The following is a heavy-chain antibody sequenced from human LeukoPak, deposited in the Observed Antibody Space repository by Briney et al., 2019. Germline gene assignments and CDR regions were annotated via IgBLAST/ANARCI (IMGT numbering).Heavy chain of an antibody. J-gene: IGHJ4*02. CDR1: GFTVSSNY. CDR2: IYSGGST. V-gene: IGHV3-53*01. Sequence: GGSLRLSCAASGFTVSSNYMSWVRQAPGKGLEWVSVIYSGGSTYYADSVKGRFTISRDNSKNSLYLQMNSLRAEDTAVYYCARDGHYDFWSGYYSFDYWGQGTLVTVSS. D-gene: IGHD3-3*01. CDR3: ARDGHYDFWSGYYSFDY.